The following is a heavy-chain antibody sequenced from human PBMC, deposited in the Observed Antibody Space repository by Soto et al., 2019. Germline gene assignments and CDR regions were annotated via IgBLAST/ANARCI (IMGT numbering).Heavy chain of an antibody. CDR1: GFTVSSNY. J-gene: IGHJ6*02. D-gene: IGHD1-26*01. Sequence: EVQLVETGGGLIQPGGSLRLSCAASGFTVSSNYMSWVRQAPGKGLEWVSVIYSGGSTYYADSVKGRFTISRDNSKNTLYLQMNSLRAEDTAVYYCAREWEMAGGGMDVWGQGTTVTVSS. V-gene: IGHV3-53*02. CDR2: IYSGGST. CDR3: AREWEMAGGGMDV.